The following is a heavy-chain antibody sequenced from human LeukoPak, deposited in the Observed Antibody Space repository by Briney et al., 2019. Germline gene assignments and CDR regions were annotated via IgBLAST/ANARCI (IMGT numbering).Heavy chain of an antibody. J-gene: IGHJ4*02. CDR1: GGSISSSSYY. Sequence: SETLSLTCTVSGGSISSSSYYWGWIRQPPGKGLEWIGSIYYSGNTYYNPSLKSRVTISVDTSNNQFSLKLSSVTAADTAVYYCARGKYDSGGYYLDYWGQGTLVTVSS. CDR3: ARGKYDSGGYYLDY. CDR2: IYYSGNT. V-gene: IGHV4-39*01. D-gene: IGHD3-22*01.